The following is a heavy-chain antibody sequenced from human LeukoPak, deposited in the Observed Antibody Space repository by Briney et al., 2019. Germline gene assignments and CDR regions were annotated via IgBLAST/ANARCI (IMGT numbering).Heavy chain of an antibody. J-gene: IGHJ4*02. Sequence: ASVKVSCKASGYTFTNYTLNWVRQAPGQGLEWMGWIDTNTGNPTYAQGFIGRFVFSLDTSVTTAYLQISSLKAEDTAVYYCAREATEHNDFWSGYSTHFDYWGQGTLVTVSS. CDR2: IDTNTGNP. V-gene: IGHV7-4-1*02. CDR1: GYTFTNYT. D-gene: IGHD3-3*01. CDR3: AREATEHNDFWSGYSTHFDY.